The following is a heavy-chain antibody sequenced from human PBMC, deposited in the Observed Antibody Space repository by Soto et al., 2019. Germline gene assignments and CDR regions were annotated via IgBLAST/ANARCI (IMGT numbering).Heavy chain of an antibody. V-gene: IGHV3-23*01. J-gene: IGHJ4*02. Sequence: EVQLLESGGGLVQPGGSLRLSCAASGFTFSSYAMSWVRQAPGKGLEWVSAISGSGGRTYYADSVKGRFTISRDNSKNTLYLQMSSLRAEDTAVYSCAALIVVGMYPDYWGQGTLVTVSS. CDR1: GFTFSSYA. D-gene: IGHD3-22*01. CDR3: AALIVVGMYPDY. CDR2: ISGSGGRT.